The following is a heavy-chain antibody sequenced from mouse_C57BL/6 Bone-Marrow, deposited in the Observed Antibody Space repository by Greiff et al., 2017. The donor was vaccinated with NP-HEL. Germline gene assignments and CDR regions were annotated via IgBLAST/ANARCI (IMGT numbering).Heavy chain of an antibody. V-gene: IGHV2-3*01. CDR1: GFSLTSYG. CDR2: IWGDGST. J-gene: IGHJ1*03. CDR3: AKEEGYYYGSSWYFDV. D-gene: IGHD1-1*01. Sequence: VKVVESGPGLVAPSQSLSITCTVSGFSLTSYGVSWVRQPPGKGLEWLGVIWGDGSTNYHSALISRLSISKDNSKSQVFLKLNSLQTDDTATYYCAKEEGYYYGSSWYFDVWGTGTTVTVSS.